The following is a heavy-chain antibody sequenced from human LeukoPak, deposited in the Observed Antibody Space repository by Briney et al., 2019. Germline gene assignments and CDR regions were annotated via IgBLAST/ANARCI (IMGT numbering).Heavy chain of an antibody. CDR2: IYDSGST. CDR1: GGSVSGWY. CDR3: ARHAYYYYGMDV. J-gene: IGHJ6*02. V-gene: IGHV4-59*02. Sequence: SETLSLTCTVSGGSVSGWYWTWIRLPPGKGLEWIGDIYDSGSTDYNPSVKSRAIISMDTSKNQFSLELRSVTAADTAVYYCARHAYYYYGMDVWGQGTTVTVSS.